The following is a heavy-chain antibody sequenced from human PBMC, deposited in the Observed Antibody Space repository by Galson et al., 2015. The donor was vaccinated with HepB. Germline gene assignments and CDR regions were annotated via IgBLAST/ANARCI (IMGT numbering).Heavy chain of an antibody. CDR2: ISGSGRTT. CDR1: VSTFSSYA. CDR3: AKDDRYWGSPFDS. V-gene: IGHV3-23*01. D-gene: IGHD7-27*01. Sequence: SLRLSCAASVSTFSSYAMSWVRQAPGKGLEWVSAISGSGRTTYYADSAKGRLTLSRDNSKNKLYLQMNSLRADDTAVYYCAKDDRYWGSPFDSWGQGTLVTVSS. J-gene: IGHJ4*02.